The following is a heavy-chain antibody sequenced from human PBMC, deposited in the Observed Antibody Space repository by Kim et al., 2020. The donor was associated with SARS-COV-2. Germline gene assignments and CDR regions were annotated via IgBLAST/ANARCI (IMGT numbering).Heavy chain of an antibody. V-gene: IGHV3-33*06. CDR3: TKDGPGASAMDV. CDR1: GFTFSSYV. CDR2: IWYDGNMK. D-gene: IGHD3-10*01. Sequence: GGSLRLSCAASGFTFSSYVMHWVRQAPGKGPEWVATIWYDGNMKSYVDSVKGRFTVSRDNSKNTMYLQMSSLRVEDTAIYYCTKDGPGASAMDVWGQGTTVTVSS. J-gene: IGHJ6*02.